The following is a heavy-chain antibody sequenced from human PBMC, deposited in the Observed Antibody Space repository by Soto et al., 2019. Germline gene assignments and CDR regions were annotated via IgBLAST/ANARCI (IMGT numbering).Heavy chain of an antibody. Sequence: QVQLVQSGAEVKKPGSSVKVSCKASGGTFSSYTISWVRQAPGQGLEWMGRIIPILGIANYAQKFQGRVTITADKSTSTAYMELSSLRSEDTAVYYCARGYCSSISCHASGPNWFDPWGQGTLVTVSS. CDR2: IIPILGIA. J-gene: IGHJ5*02. CDR3: ARGYCSSISCHASGPNWFDP. CDR1: GGTFSSYT. V-gene: IGHV1-69*02. D-gene: IGHD2-2*01.